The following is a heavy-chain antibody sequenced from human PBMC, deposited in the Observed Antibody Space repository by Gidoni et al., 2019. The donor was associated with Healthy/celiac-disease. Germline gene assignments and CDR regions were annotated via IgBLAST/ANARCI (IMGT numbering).Heavy chain of an antibody. CDR2: VSYGVSNK. Sequence: AVVSYGVSNKYYADSVKGRCTITRDNSKNTLSLQMNILRHDDTAVYYCAWGSNGGWFIDAFDIWGQGTMVTVSS. CDR3: AWGSNGGWFIDAFDI. D-gene: IGHD6-19*01. J-gene: IGHJ3*02. V-gene: IGHV3-30*03.